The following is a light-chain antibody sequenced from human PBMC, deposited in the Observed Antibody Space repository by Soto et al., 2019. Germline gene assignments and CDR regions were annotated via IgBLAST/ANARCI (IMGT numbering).Light chain of an antibody. Sequence: DIQMTQSPSTLSASVGDRVTITCRASQSISSGLAWYQQKPGKAPKLLIYDASSLESGVPSRFSGSGSGTEFTLTISSLQPDDFATYYCQQYNSYSRPFGQGTKVEIK. V-gene: IGKV1-5*01. CDR2: DAS. J-gene: IGKJ1*01. CDR1: QSISSG. CDR3: QQYNSYSRP.